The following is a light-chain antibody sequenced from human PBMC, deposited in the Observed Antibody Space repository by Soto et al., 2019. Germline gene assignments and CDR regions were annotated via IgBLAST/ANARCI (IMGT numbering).Light chain of an antibody. V-gene: IGKV1-6*01. Sequence: AIQMTQSPSSLSASVGDRVTITCRASQGIRNDLAWYQQRPGKAPNLLIYASSNLQRGVPSRFRGSGSGTDFTLTISSLQPADFATYYCLQDYAYPRTFGQGTKVEI. CDR1: QGIRND. J-gene: IGKJ1*01. CDR2: ASS. CDR3: LQDYAYPRT.